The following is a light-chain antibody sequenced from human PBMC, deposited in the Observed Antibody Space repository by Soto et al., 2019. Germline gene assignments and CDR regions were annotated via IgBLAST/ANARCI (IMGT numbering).Light chain of an antibody. Sequence: DIQMTQSPSSLSPSVGDRVTITCQATQDIATSLNWYQQKPGKAPKLLIYDASNLQPGAPSRFSGSGSGTDFTFTISSLQPEDIATYCCQQFYDSPITFGQGSRLEIK. J-gene: IGKJ5*01. CDR1: QDIATS. CDR3: QQFYDSPIT. V-gene: IGKV1-33*01. CDR2: DAS.